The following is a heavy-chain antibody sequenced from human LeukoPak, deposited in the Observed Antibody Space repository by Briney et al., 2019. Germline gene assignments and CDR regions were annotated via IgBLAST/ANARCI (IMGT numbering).Heavy chain of an antibody. CDR3: TKALYNYGRDYFDH. CDR1: GFTFSISG. CDR2: IKVDSTGK. Sequence: GGSLRLSCEASGFTFSISGMHWVRQAPGKGLEWMSFIKVDSTGKHYAESVKGRFTVSRDNSKPTVHLQIDDLRPDDTAVYYCTKALYNYGRDYFDHWGQGTLVIVPS. J-gene: IGHJ4*02. V-gene: IGHV3-30*02. D-gene: IGHD5-24*01.